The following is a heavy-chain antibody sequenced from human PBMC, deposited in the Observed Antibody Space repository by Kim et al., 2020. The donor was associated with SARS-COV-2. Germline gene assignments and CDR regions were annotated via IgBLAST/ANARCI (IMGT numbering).Heavy chain of an antibody. CDR2: ISSSSSYI. D-gene: IGHD3-22*01. J-gene: IGHJ6*04. CDR1: GFTFSSYS. Sequence: GGSLRLSCAASGFTFSSYSMNWVRQAPGKGLEWVSSISSSSSYIYYADSVKGRFTISRDNAKNLLYLQMNSLRAEDTAVYYCARGFRDYYGRSGYYRTDYDYGMDVGGRGTTGTVSS. CDR3: ARGFRDYYGRSGYYRTDYDYGMDV. V-gene: IGHV3-21*01.